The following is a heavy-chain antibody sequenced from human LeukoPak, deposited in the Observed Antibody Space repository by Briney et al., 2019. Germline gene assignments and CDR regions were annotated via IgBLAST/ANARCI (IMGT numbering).Heavy chain of an antibody. Sequence: GGSLRLSCAASGFTFSSYSMNWVRQAPGKGLEWVSAISGSGGSTYYADSVKGRFTISRDNSKSTLYLQMNSLRAEDTAVYYCAKNVYSSGWSEFDYWGQGTLVTVSS. CDR3: AKNVYSSGWSEFDY. CDR1: GFTFSSYS. D-gene: IGHD6-19*01. V-gene: IGHV3-23*01. J-gene: IGHJ4*02. CDR2: ISGSGGST.